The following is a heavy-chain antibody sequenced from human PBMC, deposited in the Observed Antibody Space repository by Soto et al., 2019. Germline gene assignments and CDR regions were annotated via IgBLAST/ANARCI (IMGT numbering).Heavy chain of an antibody. CDR3: ARGIVGAEPPYYYGMDV. CDR1: GGTFSSYA. V-gene: IGHV1-69*01. J-gene: IGHJ6*02. CDR2: IIPIFGTA. D-gene: IGHD1-26*01. Sequence: QVQLVQSGAEVKKPGSSVKVSCKASGGTFSSYAISWVRQAPGQGLEWMGGIIPIFGTANYAQKFQGRVTITADESTSKAYMELSSLRSEDTAVYYCARGIVGAEPPYYYGMDVWGQGTTVTVSS.